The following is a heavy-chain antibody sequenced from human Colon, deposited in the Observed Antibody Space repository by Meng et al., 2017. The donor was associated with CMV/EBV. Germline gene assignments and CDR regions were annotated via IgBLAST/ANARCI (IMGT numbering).Heavy chain of an antibody. CDR1: GYTFTNYG. CDR2: ISGDNGDT. D-gene: IGHD6-19*01. Sequence: ASVKVSCKASGYTFTNYGISWVRQAPGQGLEWVAWISGDNGDTKYAQNLQGRVIMTTDTTTSTVYMELRSLTSDDTAVYYCARDAPSVTVAGGIDYWGQGTLVTVSS. V-gene: IGHV1-18*01. J-gene: IGHJ4*02. CDR3: ARDAPSVTVAGGIDY.